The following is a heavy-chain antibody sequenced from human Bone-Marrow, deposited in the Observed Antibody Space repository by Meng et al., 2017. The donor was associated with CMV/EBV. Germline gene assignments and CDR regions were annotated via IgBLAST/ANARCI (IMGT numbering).Heavy chain of an antibody. D-gene: IGHD5-18*01. CDR1: GGSISSSSYY. V-gene: IGHV4-39*07. CDR3: ARTQDTAMVAYYFDY. CDR2: IYYSGST. J-gene: IGHJ4*02. Sequence: LQMQASGPGLVKPSETLSLTCTVPGGSISSSSYYWGWIRQPPGKGLEWIGSIYYSGSTYYNPSLKSRVTMSVDTSKNQFSLKLSSVTAADTAVYYCARTQDTAMVAYYFDYWGQGTLVTVSS.